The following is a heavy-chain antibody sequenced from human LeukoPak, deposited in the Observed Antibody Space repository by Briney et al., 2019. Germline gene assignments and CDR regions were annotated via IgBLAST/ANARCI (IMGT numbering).Heavy chain of an antibody. D-gene: IGHD2-21*02. CDR1: GYTLTELS. CDR3: VQDRKDWRVTAGLDAFDI. J-gene: IGHJ3*02. V-gene: IGHV1-24*01. Sequence: ASVKVSCKVSGYTLTELSMHWVRQAPGKGLEWMGGFDPEDGETIYAQKFQGRVTMTEDTSTDTAYMELSSLRSEDTAVYYCVQDRKDWRVTAGLDAFDIWGQGTMVTVSS. CDR2: FDPEDGET.